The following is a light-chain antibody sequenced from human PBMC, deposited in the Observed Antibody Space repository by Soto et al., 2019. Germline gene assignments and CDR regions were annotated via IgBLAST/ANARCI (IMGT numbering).Light chain of an antibody. V-gene: IGKV1-5*03. Sequence: DIQMTQSPSTLSSSIGDRVTLTCRASQSIYSWLAWYQQKPGKAPKLLIYKASSLESGVPSRLSGSGSGTEFTLTISSLQPDDFATYYCQQYNTYSWFGQGTKVDIK. CDR2: KAS. CDR3: QQYNTYSW. J-gene: IGKJ1*01. CDR1: QSIYSW.